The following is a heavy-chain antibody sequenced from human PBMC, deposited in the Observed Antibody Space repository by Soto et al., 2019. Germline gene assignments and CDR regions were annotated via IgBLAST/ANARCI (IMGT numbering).Heavy chain of an antibody. CDR1: GFTFSSYG. CDR3: ARDVGLDSDDFFAY. CDR2: IRGDGGRT. D-gene: IGHD3-9*01. J-gene: IGHJ4*02. Sequence: PGGSLRLSCTASGFTFSSYGMGWVRQAPGKGLQWVSTIRGDGGRTHYTDSVKGRFSISRDNSKNTVYLQMDSLRAEDTAMYFCARDVGLDSDDFFAYWGQGTQVTVS. V-gene: IGHV3-23*01.